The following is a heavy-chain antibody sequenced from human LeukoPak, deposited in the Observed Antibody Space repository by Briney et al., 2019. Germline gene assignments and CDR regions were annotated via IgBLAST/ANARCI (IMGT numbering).Heavy chain of an antibody. V-gene: IGHV3-23*01. Sequence: GGSLRLSCAASRFAFSNYVMNWVRQAPGKGLEWVSGIGRSDGSTYYADSVKGRFTISRDNSKNTLYLQMNSLRAEDTALYYCAKGTWIQLWSLFDSWGQGTLVTVSS. J-gene: IGHJ4*02. CDR1: RFAFSNYV. D-gene: IGHD5-18*01. CDR3: AKGTWIQLWSLFDS. CDR2: IGRSDGST.